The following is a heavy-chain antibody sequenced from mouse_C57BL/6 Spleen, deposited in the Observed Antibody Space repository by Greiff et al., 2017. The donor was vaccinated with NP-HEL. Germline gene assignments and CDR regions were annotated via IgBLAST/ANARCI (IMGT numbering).Heavy chain of an antibody. Sequence: EVKLEESGGGLVKPGGSLKLSCAASGFTFSSYTMSWVRQTPEKRLEWVATISGGGGNTYYPDSVKGRFTISRDNAKNTLYLQMSSLRSEDTALYYCARHYDYDEGLFDYWGQGTTLTVSS. CDR1: GFTFSSYT. V-gene: IGHV5-9*01. J-gene: IGHJ2*01. CDR2: ISGGGGNT. D-gene: IGHD2-4*01. CDR3: ARHYDYDEGLFDY.